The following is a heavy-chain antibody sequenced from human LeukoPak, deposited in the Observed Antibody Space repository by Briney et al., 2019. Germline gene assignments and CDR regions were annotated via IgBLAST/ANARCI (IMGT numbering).Heavy chain of an antibody. CDR1: GFTFSSYS. D-gene: IGHD6-13*01. V-gene: IGHV3-21*01. Sequence: PGGSLCLSCAASGFTFSSYSINWVRQAPGKGLEWVSSISSSSGFIFYADSVKGRFTSSRDNAKNSLYLQMNSLRAEDTAVYYCASPVSSSSWYYFDSWGQGTLVTVSS. CDR3: ASPVSSSSWYYFDS. J-gene: IGHJ4*02. CDR2: ISSSSGFI.